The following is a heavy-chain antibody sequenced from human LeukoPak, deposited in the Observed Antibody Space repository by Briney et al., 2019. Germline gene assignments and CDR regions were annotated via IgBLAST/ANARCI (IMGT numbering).Heavy chain of an antibody. Sequence: SETLSLTCTVSGASISTYYWSWIRQPPGKGLEWIGYIYYSGSTNYNPSLKSRVTISVDTSKNQFSLKLSSVTAADTAVYYCARDPVTYYYDSSGYRYFDYWGQGTLVTVSS. V-gene: IGHV4-59*01. CDR3: ARDPVTYYYDSSGYRYFDY. CDR1: GASISTYY. D-gene: IGHD3-22*01. J-gene: IGHJ4*02. CDR2: IYYSGST.